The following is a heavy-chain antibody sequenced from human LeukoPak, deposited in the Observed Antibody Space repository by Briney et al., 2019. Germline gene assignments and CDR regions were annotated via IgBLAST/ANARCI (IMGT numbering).Heavy chain of an antibody. D-gene: IGHD6-13*01. CDR1: GGSISGYY. CDR3: ARAAGEAGGQYFDY. Sequence: SETLSLTCTVSGGSISGYYWSWIRQPAGQGLEWIGRVYSNGDTRYNPSLKSRVTMSVDTSKNQLSLNLGPVTAADTAVYYCARAAGEAGGQYFDYWGQGTLVTVSS. CDR2: VYSNGDT. V-gene: IGHV4-4*07. J-gene: IGHJ4*02.